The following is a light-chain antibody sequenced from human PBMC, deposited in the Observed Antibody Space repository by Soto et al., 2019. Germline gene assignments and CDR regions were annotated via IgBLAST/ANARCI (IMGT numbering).Light chain of an antibody. J-gene: IGKJ3*01. V-gene: IGKV1-9*01. CDR2: AAS. CDR1: QGISSY. CDR3: QQLNSYL. Sequence: DIQMTQSPSTLSASVVDRVTITCRASQGISSYLAWYQQKPGKAPKLLIYAASTLQSGVPSRFSGSGSGTEFTLTISSLQPEDFATYYRQQLNSYLFGPGTKVDIK.